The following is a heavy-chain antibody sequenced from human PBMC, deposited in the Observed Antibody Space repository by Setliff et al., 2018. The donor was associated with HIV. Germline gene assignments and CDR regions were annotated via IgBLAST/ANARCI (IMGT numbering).Heavy chain of an antibody. V-gene: IGHV3-20*04. Sequence: PGGSLRLSCAASGFTFDDYGMSWVRQAPGKGLEWVSGINWNGGSTGYADSVKGRFTISRDNSKNTLYLQMNSLRAEDTAVYYCARDAAAPAAIEGAFDIWGRGTMVTVSS. D-gene: IGHD2-2*02. CDR3: ARDAAAPAAIEGAFDI. J-gene: IGHJ3*02. CDR2: INWNGGST. CDR1: GFTFDDYG.